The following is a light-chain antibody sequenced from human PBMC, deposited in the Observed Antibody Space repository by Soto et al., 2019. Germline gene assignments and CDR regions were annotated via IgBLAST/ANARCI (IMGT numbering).Light chain of an antibody. J-gene: IGLJ2*01. V-gene: IGLV7-46*01. CDR1: TGAVTTNHY. CDR3: FLTYGIYRV. CDR2: DTN. Sequence: QAVVTQEPSLTVSPGGTVTLTCASSTGAVTTNHYPDWLQQKPGQAPRTLIVDTNDKHSWTPARLSGALLGGKAALTLSGAQPEDEAEYYRFLTYGIYRVSGEGTKLTVL.